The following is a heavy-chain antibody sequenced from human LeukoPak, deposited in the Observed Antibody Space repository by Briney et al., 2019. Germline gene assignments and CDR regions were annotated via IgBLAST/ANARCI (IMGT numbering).Heavy chain of an antibody. CDR3: AKVLEQLVPDY. Sequence: PGGSLRLSCAASGFTFSNYGMNWVRQAPGKGLEWVSYISSSSSYIYYADSVKGRFTISRDNAKNSLYLQMNSLRAEDTAVYYCAKVLEQLVPDYWGQETLVTVSS. CDR2: ISSSSSYI. D-gene: IGHD6-6*01. CDR1: GFTFSNYG. V-gene: IGHV3-21*01. J-gene: IGHJ4*02.